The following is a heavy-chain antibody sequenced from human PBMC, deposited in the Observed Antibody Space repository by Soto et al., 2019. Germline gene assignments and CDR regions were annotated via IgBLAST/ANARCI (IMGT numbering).Heavy chain of an antibody. CDR3: AKDHLPSTVTTPGY. CDR2: ISYGGSNK. CDR1: GFTFSTYG. V-gene: IGHV3-30*18. J-gene: IGHJ4*02. D-gene: IGHD4-17*01. Sequence: QVQLVESGGGVVQPGRSLRLSCAASGFTFSTYGMHWVRQAPGKGLEWVAVISYGGSNKYYADSVKGRFTISRDNSKNTLFLQMNSLRAEDTAVHYCAKDHLPSTVTTPGYWGQGTLVTVSS.